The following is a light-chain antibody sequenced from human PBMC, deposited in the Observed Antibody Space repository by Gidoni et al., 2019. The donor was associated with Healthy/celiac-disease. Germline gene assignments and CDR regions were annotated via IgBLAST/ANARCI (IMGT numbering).Light chain of an antibody. J-gene: IGKJ1*01. CDR2: KAS. CDR1: QSISSW. V-gene: IGKV1-5*03. CDR3: QQYNSYKA. Sequence: DIQMTQSPSTLFASVGDSVTITCRASQSISSWLAWYQQKPGKAPKLLIYKASSLESGVPSRFGGSGSGTEFTLTISSLQPDDFATYYCQQYNSYKAFGQGTKVEIK.